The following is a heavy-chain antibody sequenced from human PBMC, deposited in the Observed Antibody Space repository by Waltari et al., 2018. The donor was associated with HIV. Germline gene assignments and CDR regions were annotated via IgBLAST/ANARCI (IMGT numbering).Heavy chain of an antibody. CDR3: ATYLTLGGVIVR. D-gene: IGHD3-16*02. Sequence: QLQLQQSGPGLVKPSETLSLTCTVSGGSISSSSYYLGWIRQPPGKGREWIGSIYYSGSTYYNPPLKSRVAVSVDTSKNQFSLKLSCVTAADTAVYYCATYLTLGGVIVRWGQGTLVTVSS. CDR2: IYYSGST. CDR1: GGSISSSSYY. V-gene: IGHV4-39*01. J-gene: IGHJ4*02.